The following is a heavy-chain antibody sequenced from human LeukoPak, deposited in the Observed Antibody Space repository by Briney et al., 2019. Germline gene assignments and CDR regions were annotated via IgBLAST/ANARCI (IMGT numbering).Heavy chain of an antibody. Sequence: SETLSLTCTVSGGSISSSSYYWGWIRQPPGKGLEWIGSIYYSGSTYYNPSLKSRVTISVDTSKNQFSRKLSSVTAADTAVYYCARRVTIFGVVTHFDAFDIWGQGTMVTVSS. CDR1: GGSISSSSYY. D-gene: IGHD3-3*01. V-gene: IGHV4-39*01. J-gene: IGHJ3*02. CDR3: ARRVTIFGVVTHFDAFDI. CDR2: IYYSGST.